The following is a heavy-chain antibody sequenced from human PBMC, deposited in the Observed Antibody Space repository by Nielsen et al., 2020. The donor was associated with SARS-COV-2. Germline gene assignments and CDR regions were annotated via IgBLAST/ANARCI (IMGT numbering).Heavy chain of an antibody. CDR1: GFTFSNYA. CDR3: AKKGPPRDAFDI. J-gene: IGHJ3*02. CDR2: ISGSGQST. Sequence: GESLKISCAASGFTFSNYAMTWVRQAPGKGLEWISVISGSGQSTYYADSVKGRFIISRDNSKSTLYLQMNSLRGEDTAVYHCAKKGPPRDAFDIWGQGTMVTVSS. V-gene: IGHV3-23*01.